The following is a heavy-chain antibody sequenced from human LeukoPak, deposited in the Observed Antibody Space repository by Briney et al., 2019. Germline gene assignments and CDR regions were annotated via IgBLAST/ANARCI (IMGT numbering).Heavy chain of an antibody. J-gene: IGHJ6*02. CDR2: IYYSGST. CDR3: ARHLEIAGGGYSNYFLYYYYGMDV. D-gene: IGHD4-4*01. CDR1: GGSISSYY. V-gene: IGHV4-59*08. Sequence: PSETLSLTCTVSGGSISSYYWSWIRQPPGKGLEWIGYIYYSGSTNYNPSLKSRVTISVDTSKNQFSLKLSSVTAADTAVYYCARHLEIAGGGYSNYFLYYYYGMDVWGQGTTVTVSS.